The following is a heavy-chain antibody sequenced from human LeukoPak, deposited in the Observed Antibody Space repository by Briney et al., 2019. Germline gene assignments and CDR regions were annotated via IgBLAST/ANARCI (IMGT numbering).Heavy chain of an antibody. CDR2: IYYHENT. J-gene: IGHJ5*02. CDR3: ASRKNTAITGWFDP. D-gene: IGHD5-18*01. V-gene: IGHV4-39*01. CDR1: GGSISSSSDY. Sequence: SETLSLTCTVSGGSISSSSDYWGWLRQAPGKGLEWIGSIYYHENTYYTSSLKSRVTISVDTSKNQFSLKLSSVTAADTAVYYCASRKNTAITGWFDPWGQGTLVTVSS.